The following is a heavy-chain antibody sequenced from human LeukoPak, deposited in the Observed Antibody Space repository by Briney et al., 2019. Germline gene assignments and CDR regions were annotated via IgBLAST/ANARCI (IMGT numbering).Heavy chain of an antibody. CDR2: IWYDGINK. CDR1: GFTFSSYG. Sequence: GGSLRLSCAASGFTFSSYGMHWVRQAPGKGLEWVALIWYDGINKYYADSVKSRFTISRDNSNNTLYLQMNSLRAEDTAVYYCARLSATLYWYFDLWGLGTLVTVSS. CDR3: ARLSATLYWYFDL. D-gene: IGHD1-26*01. V-gene: IGHV3-33*01. J-gene: IGHJ2*01.